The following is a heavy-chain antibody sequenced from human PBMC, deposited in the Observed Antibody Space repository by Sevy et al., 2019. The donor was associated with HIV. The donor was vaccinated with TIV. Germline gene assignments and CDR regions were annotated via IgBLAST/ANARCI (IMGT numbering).Heavy chain of an antibody. CDR2: ISGSGNNT. Sequence: GGSLRLSCAASGFSFDSYATTWVRQAPGKGLEWVSAISGSGNNTYYADSAKGRFTISRDNSKNTLYLQMNSLRAEDTAVYYCAKCLYKRTDDDYYYYMDVWGKGTTVTVSS. CDR1: GFSFDSYA. V-gene: IGHV3-23*01. CDR3: AKCLYKRTDDDYYYYMDV. J-gene: IGHJ6*03. D-gene: IGHD1-1*01.